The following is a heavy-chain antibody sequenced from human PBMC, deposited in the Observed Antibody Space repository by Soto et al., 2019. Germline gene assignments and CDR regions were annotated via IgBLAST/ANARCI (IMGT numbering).Heavy chain of an antibody. D-gene: IGHD2-2*01. CDR3: ARHQLGYCSSTSCYPHDAFDI. Sequence: QLQLQESGPGLVKPSETLSLTCTVSGGSISSSSYYWGWIRQPPGKGLEWIGSIYYSGSTYYNPSLKRRVAISVDTSKNQFSLKLSSVTAADTAVYYCARHQLGYCSSTSCYPHDAFDIWGQGTMVTVSS. J-gene: IGHJ3*02. CDR2: IYYSGST. CDR1: GGSISSSSYY. V-gene: IGHV4-39*01.